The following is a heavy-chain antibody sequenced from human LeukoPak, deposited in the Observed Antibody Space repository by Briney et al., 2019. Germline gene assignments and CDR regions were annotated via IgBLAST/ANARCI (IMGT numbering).Heavy chain of an antibody. J-gene: IGHJ4*02. D-gene: IGHD3-22*01. CDR2: ISGSGGTT. V-gene: IGHV3-23*01. Sequence: GGSLRLSCAASGFTFSSYSMNWVRQAPGKGLEWVSAISGSGGTTYYADSVKGRFTISRDNSKNTLYLQMNSLRAEDTAVYYCAKDTDSSGYYWDYWGQGTLVTVSS. CDR1: GFTFSSYS. CDR3: AKDTDSSGYYWDY.